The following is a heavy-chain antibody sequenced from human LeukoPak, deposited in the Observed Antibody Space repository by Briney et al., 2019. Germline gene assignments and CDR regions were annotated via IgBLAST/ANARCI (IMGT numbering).Heavy chain of an antibody. CDR2: IHPNTGDT. V-gene: IGHV1-2*06. CDR1: VYTFTDFY. Sequence: ASVKVSCKASVYTFTDFYIHWVRQAPGQGLEWMGLIHPNTGDTYFAQKFRGRVTMTRDTSISTAYMELNRLTSDDTAVYYCARDYSRSYNHWAQGTLVTISS. CDR3: ARDYSRSYNH. D-gene: IGHD1-26*01. J-gene: IGHJ5*02.